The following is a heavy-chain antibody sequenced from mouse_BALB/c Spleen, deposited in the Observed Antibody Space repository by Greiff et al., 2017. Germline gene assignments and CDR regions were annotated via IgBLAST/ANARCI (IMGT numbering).Heavy chain of an antibody. CDR2: ISSGGST. J-gene: IGHJ2*01. Sequence: EVQGVESGGGLVKPGGSLKLSCAASGFTFSSYAMSWVRQTPEKRLEWVASISSGGSTYYPDSVKGRFTISRDNARNILYLQMSSLRSEDTAMYYCAREGYGSSYWGQGTTLTVSS. CDR3: AREGYGSSY. D-gene: IGHD1-1*01. CDR1: GFTFSSYA. V-gene: IGHV5-6-5*01.